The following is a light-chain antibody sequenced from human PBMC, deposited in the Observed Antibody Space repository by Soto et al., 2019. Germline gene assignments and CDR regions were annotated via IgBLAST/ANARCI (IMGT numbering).Light chain of an antibody. CDR2: PAS. Sequence: DIQLTQSPSFLSASVGDGVTITCRASQGISSDLAWYRQKPGKAPEVLIYPASTLQSGVPSRFRGTGSGTEFTLTVSSLQHEDFATYYCQQVNRYPRTFGQGTKVDIK. CDR3: QQVNRYPRT. J-gene: IGKJ2*01. CDR1: QGISSD. V-gene: IGKV1-9*01.